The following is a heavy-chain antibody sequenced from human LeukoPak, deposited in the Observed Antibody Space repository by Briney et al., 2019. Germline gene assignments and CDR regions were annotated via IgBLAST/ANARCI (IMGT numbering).Heavy chain of an antibody. Sequence: SETLSLTCAVSGGSISSYYWSWIRQPPGQGLEWIGYIYYSGSTNYNPSLKSRVTISVDTSKNQFSLKLSSVTAADTAVYYCARSGYCSSTSCYFWFDPWGQGTLVTVSS. V-gene: IGHV4-59*01. D-gene: IGHD2-2*01. CDR3: ARSGYCSSTSCYFWFDP. CDR2: IYYSGST. J-gene: IGHJ5*02. CDR1: GGSISSYY.